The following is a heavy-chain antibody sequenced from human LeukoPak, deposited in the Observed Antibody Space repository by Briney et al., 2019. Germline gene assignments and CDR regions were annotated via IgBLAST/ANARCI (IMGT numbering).Heavy chain of an antibody. CDR3: ARDPTTVMTVPWYFDT. Sequence: PSETLSLTCAVYDGSFTGYFWNWVRQSPGKGLEWIGEINHRGSTNYNPSLKSRLTISVDTSKNQFSLRLTSVTAADTGVYFCARDPTTVMTVPWYFDTWGQGTLVTVSS. D-gene: IGHD4-11*01. J-gene: IGHJ4*02. CDR2: INHRGST. V-gene: IGHV4-34*01. CDR1: DGSFTGYF.